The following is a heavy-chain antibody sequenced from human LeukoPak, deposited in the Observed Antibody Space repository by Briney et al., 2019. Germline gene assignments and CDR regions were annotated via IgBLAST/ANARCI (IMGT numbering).Heavy chain of an antibody. D-gene: IGHD3-22*01. V-gene: IGHV1-18*01. Sequence: GASVKVSCKASGYTFTSYGISWVRQAPGQGLEWMGWIGAYNGNTNYAQKLQGRVTMTTDTSTSTAYMELRSLRSDDTAVYYCARVDYYDSSGYFSRPDYWGQGTLVTVSS. J-gene: IGHJ4*02. CDR2: IGAYNGNT. CDR1: GYTFTSYG. CDR3: ARVDYYDSSGYFSRPDY.